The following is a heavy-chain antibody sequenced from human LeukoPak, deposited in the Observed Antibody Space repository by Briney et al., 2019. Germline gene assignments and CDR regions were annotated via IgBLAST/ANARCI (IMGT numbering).Heavy chain of an antibody. CDR3: ARDKEDAAMGTLDY. CDR1: GFTFSSYW. CDR2: INSDGSST. V-gene: IGHV3-74*01. D-gene: IGHD5-18*01. J-gene: IGHJ4*02. Sequence: GGSLRLSCAASGFTFSSYWMHWVRQAPGKGLVWASRINSDGSSTNYADSVKGRFTISRDNAKNTLYLQMNSLRAEDTAVYYRARDKEDAAMGTLDYWGQGTLVTVSS.